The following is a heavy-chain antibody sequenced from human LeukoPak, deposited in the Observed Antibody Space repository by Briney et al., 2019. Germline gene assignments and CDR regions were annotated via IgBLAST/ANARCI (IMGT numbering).Heavy chain of an antibody. CDR3: ARAPAAGRYGMDV. Sequence: GGSLRLSCAASGFTFSNSGMNWVRQAPGKGLEWVSSISSSSSYIYYADSVKGRFTISRDNAKNSLYLQMNSLRAEDTAVYYCARAPAAGRYGMDVWGQGTTVTVSS. J-gene: IGHJ6*02. V-gene: IGHV3-21*01. CDR2: ISSSSSYI. CDR1: GFTFSNSG. D-gene: IGHD6-13*01.